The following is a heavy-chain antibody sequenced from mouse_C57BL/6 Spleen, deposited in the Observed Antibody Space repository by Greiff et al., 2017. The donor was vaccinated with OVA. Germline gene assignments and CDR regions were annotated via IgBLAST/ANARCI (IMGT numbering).Heavy chain of an antibody. CDR1: GYTFTSYW. CDR2: IDPSDSYT. D-gene: IGHD1-1*01. Sequence: QVQLQQSGAELVMPGASVKLSCKASGYTFTSYWMHWVKQRPGQGLEWIGEIDPSDSYTNYNQKFKGKSTLTVDKSSSTAYMQLSSLTSEDSAVYYCAYSSSHCFDYWGQGTTLTVSS. V-gene: IGHV1-69*01. J-gene: IGHJ2*01. CDR3: AYSSSHCFDY.